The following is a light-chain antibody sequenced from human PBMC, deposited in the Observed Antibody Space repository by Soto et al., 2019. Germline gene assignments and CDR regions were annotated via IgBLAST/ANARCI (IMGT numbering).Light chain of an antibody. Sequence: DIVLRQSPGPLSSSPGERATLSFRASQSVTNNYLAWYQQKPGQAPRLLIDGASSRATGVPDRFSGTGSGTDFTLTISSLEPEDSAIYYCQQRSNWPWTFGQGTKVDIK. J-gene: IGKJ1*01. CDR2: GAS. CDR3: QQRSNWPWT. V-gene: IGKV3D-20*02. CDR1: QSVTNNY.